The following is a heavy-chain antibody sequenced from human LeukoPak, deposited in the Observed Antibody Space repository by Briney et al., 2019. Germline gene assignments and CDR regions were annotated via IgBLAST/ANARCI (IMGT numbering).Heavy chain of an antibody. D-gene: IGHD3-10*01. CDR2: ISYDGSNK. V-gene: IGHV3-30*04. CDR3: AKDRGQIYYNYYMDV. J-gene: IGHJ6*02. Sequence: PGRSLRLSCAASGFTFSSYAMHWVRQAPGKGLEWVAVISYDGSNKYYADSVKGRFTISRDNSKNTLYLQMNSLRAEDTAVYYCAKDRGQIYYNYYMDVWGQGTLVTVSS. CDR1: GFTFSSYA.